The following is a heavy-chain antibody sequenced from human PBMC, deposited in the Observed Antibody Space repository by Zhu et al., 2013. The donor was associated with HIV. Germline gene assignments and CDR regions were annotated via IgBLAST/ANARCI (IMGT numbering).Heavy chain of an antibody. CDR2: ISVYNGNT. V-gene: IGHV1-18*01. CDR1: GYTFTTYG. D-gene: IGHD3-10*01. CDR3: ARARVGFGIDAFDI. Sequence: QVQLVQSGAEVKKLGVSVKVSCKTSGYTFTTYGLSWVRQAPGQGLEWMGWISVYNGNTNYARRLQGRITMTTDTSTSTAYMELRNLTSDDTAVYYCARARVGFGIDAFDIWGQGTMVTVSS. J-gene: IGHJ3*02.